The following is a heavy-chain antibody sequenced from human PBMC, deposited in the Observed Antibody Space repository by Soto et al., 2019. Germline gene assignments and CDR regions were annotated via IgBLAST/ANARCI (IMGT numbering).Heavy chain of an antibody. CDR3: ARDRKVLLWFGEPPDWFDP. Sequence: ASVKVSCKASGYTFTGYYMHWVRQAPGQGLEWMGWINPNSGGTNYAQKFQGRVTMTRDTSISTAYMELSRLRSDDTAVYYCARDRKVLLWFGEPPDWFDPWGQGTLVTVSS. V-gene: IGHV1-2*02. CDR1: GYTFTGYY. CDR2: INPNSGGT. J-gene: IGHJ5*02. D-gene: IGHD3-10*01.